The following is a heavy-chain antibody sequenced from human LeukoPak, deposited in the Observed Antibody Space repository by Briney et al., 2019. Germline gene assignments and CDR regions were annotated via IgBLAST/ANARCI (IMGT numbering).Heavy chain of an antibody. Sequence: GGSLRLSCAASGFIFSNYWMLWVRQAPGKGLVWVSRIKYDGSHTDYADSVKGRFTISRDNAKNTLFLQMNSLRAEDTAVYYCATARRQRYNLVDSWGQGTLVTVSS. V-gene: IGHV3-74*01. J-gene: IGHJ5*02. CDR3: ATARRQRYNLVDS. D-gene: IGHD5-24*01. CDR1: GFIFSNYW. CDR2: IKYDGSHT.